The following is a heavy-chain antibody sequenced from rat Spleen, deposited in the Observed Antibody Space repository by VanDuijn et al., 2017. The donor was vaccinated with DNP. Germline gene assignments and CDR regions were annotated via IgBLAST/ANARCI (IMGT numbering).Heavy chain of an antibody. Sequence: EVQLVESGGGLVQPGRSLKLSCAASGFTLSDYYMAWVRQAPAKGLEWVAYINYYGDSNSNGDSVKGRFTISRDNAKTTRYLQMNSLRSEDTATYYCAIYYYSGDNWFGYWGQGTLVTVSS. V-gene: IGHV5-20*01. CDR1: GFTLSDYY. J-gene: IGHJ3*01. CDR2: INYYGDSN. D-gene: IGHD1-1*01. CDR3: AIYYYSGDNWFGY.